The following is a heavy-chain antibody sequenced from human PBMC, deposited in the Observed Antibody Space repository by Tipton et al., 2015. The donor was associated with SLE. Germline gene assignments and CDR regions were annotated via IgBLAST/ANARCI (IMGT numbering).Heavy chain of an antibody. CDR2: ISGGGGST. V-gene: IGHV3-23*01. D-gene: IGHD1/OR15-1a*01. J-gene: IGHJ4*02. CDR1: GFTFSSYA. Sequence: SLRLSCATPGFTFSSYALSWVRRAPGKGLEWVSAISGGGGSTYYADFVKGRFSISIDKSKKTRFLQMNSLRVDDTATYYCAKFEKTTDFYLDSWGQGTLVSVSS. CDR3: AKFEKTTDFYLDS.